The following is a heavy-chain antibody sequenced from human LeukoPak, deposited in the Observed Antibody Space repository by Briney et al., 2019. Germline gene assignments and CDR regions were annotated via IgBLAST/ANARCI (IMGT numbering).Heavy chain of an antibody. CDR3: ARGGRYSSSPFDH. CDR1: GFTFSSYA. CDR2: ISSNGGST. D-gene: IGHD6-6*01. Sequence: GGSLRLSCTASGFTFSSYAMHWVRQAPGKGLEYVSAISSNGGSTYYANSVKGRFTISRDNSKNTLYLQMGSLRAEDMAVYYCARGGRYSSSPFDHWGQGNLVTVSS. J-gene: IGHJ4*02. V-gene: IGHV3-64*01.